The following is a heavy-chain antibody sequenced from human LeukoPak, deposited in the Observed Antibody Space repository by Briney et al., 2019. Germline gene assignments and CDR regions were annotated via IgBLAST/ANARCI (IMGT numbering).Heavy chain of an antibody. J-gene: IGHJ4*02. CDR3: ARVVPPTDYGSGTYFWDPYYFDY. V-gene: IGHV3-23*01. D-gene: IGHD3-10*01. CDR1: GFTFSSYG. CDR2: ISGSGGST. Sequence: GGSLSLSCAASGFTFSSYGMNWVRQAPGKGLEWVSAISGSGGSTYYADSVKGRFTISRDNSKNTLYLQMNSLRAEDTAVYYCARVVPPTDYGSGTYFWDPYYFDYWGQGTLVTVSS.